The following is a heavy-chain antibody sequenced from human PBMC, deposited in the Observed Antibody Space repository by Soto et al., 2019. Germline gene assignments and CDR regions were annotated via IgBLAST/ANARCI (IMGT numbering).Heavy chain of an antibody. CDR2: ISYDGSNK. D-gene: IGHD3-3*01. CDR1: GFTFSSYA. Sequence: GGSLRLSCAASGFTFSSYAMHWVRQAPGKGLERVTVISYDGSNKYYADTVKGRFTISRDNSKNILYLQMNSLRAEDTAVYYCSRETYYDFWSGPYYGIDVCGQGTTVTVSS. CDR3: SRETYYDFWSGPYYGIDV. J-gene: IGHJ6*02. V-gene: IGHV3-30-3*01.